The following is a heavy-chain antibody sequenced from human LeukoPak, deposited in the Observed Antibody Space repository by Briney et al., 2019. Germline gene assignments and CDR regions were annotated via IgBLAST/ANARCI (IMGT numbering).Heavy chain of an antibody. CDR3: ARGVGSSWFDP. CDR2: ISPNSGDT. D-gene: IGHD2-2*01. CDR1: GYTFIAYN. J-gene: IGHJ5*02. Sequence: ASLKVSCKASGYTFIAYNIHWVRQAPGHGLEWMAWISPNSGDTNTAQKFQGRVTMTRDRSIETAYLELSSLTSDDTAVYYCARGVGSSWFDPWGQGTLVTVSS. V-gene: IGHV1-2*02.